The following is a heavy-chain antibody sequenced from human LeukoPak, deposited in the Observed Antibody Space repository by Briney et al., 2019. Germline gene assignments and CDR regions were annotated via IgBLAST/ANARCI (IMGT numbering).Heavy chain of an antibody. D-gene: IGHD3-3*01. Sequence: PGGSLRLSCAASGFTFSSYWMSWVRQAPGKGLEWVANIKQDGSEKYYVDSVKGRFTISRDNAKNSLYLQMNSLRAEDTAVYYCARGEGYDFWSGYYNVLFDYWGQGTLVTVSS. CDR1: GFTFSSYW. CDR2: IKQDGSEK. V-gene: IGHV3-7*01. J-gene: IGHJ4*02. CDR3: ARGEGYDFWSGYYNVLFDY.